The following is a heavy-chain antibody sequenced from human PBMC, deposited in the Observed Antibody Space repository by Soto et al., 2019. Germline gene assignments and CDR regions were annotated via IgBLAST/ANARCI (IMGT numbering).Heavy chain of an antibody. V-gene: IGHV4-39*01. Sequence: PSETLSLTCTVSGDSISSSNSHWGWTRQPPGKGLEYIGSVYYGGAIFYSGNIYYNPSLKSRFTISVDPSKNQFSLRLSSVTAADTGVYYCVRYDRINMKPYSPEGFHIWGQGTMVTVSS. CDR1: GDSISSSNSH. CDR3: VRYDRINMKPYSPEGFHI. D-gene: IGHD3-3*02. J-gene: IGHJ3*02. CDR2: VYYGGAIFYSGNI.